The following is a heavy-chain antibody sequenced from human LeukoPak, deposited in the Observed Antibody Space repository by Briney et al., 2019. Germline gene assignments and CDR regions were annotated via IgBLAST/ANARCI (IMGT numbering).Heavy chain of an antibody. CDR3: ARHLSSITSSPNY. J-gene: IGHJ4*02. V-gene: IGHV5-51*01. CDR2: IYPRDSRT. Sequence: GESLKISCKGSGYSFTSYWIGWVRQAPGKGLEWMGVIYPRDSRTTYSPSFQGQVTISADKSISTAYLQWSSLKASDTAIYYCARHLSSITSSPNYWGPGTLVTVSS. D-gene: IGHD3-10*01. CDR1: GYSFTSYW.